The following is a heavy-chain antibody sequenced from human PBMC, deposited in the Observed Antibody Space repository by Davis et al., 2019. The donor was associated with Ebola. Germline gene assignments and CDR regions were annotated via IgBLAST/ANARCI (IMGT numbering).Heavy chain of an antibody. CDR1: GFTFSSYA. CDR3: ASLIEVDTAMVAFDY. J-gene: IGHJ4*02. CDR2: IKQDGSEK. V-gene: IGHV3-7*01. D-gene: IGHD5-18*01. Sequence: PGGSLRLSCAASGFTFSSYAMSWVRQTPGKGLEWVANIKQDGSEKYYVDSVKGRFTISRDNAKNSLYLQMNSLRAEDTAVYYCASLIEVDTAMVAFDYWGQGALVTVSS.